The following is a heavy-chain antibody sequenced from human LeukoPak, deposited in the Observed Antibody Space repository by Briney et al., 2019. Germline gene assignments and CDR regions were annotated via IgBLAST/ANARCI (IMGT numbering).Heavy chain of an antibody. V-gene: IGHV1-69*13. CDR1: GGTFSSYA. J-gene: IGHJ4*02. CDR2: IIPIFGTA. Sequence: SVKVSCKASGGTFSSYAISWVRQAPGQGLEWMGGIIPIFGTANYAQKFQGRVTITADESTSTAYMELSSLRSEDTAVYYCAAAGSSGWTDFDYWGQGTLATVSS. D-gene: IGHD6-19*01. CDR3: AAAGSSGWTDFDY.